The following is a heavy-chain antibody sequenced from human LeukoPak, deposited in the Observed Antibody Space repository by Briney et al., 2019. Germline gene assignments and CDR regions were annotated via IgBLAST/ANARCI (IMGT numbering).Heavy chain of an antibody. J-gene: IGHJ3*02. CDR2: ISAYNGNT. CDR3: ARVYSDFWSGYEYDAFDI. CDR1: GYTFTSYG. Sequence: ASVKVSCKASGYTFTSYGITWVRQAPGQGLEWMGWISAYNGNTNYAQKLQGRVTMTTDTSTNTAYMELRSLRSDDTAVYYCARVYSDFWSGYEYDAFDIWGQGTMVTVS. V-gene: IGHV1-18*01. D-gene: IGHD3-3*01.